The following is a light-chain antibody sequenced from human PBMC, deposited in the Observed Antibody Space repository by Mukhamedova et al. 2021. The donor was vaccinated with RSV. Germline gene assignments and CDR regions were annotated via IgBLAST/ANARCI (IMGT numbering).Light chain of an antibody. CDR2: AAS. CDR3: QQVNSYPRT. Sequence: QKPGSVPKLLIYAASALHSGVPSRFSGSGSGTEFTLTISSLQPEDFATYYCQQVNSYPRTFGQGTKVEIK. J-gene: IGKJ1*01. V-gene: IGKV1-9*01.